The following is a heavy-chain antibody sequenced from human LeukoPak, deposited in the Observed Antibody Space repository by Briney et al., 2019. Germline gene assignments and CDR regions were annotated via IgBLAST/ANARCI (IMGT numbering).Heavy chain of an antibody. D-gene: IGHD2-15*01. CDR1: GFTFSSYS. Sequence: GGSLRLSCAASGFTFSSYSMNWVRQAPGKGLEWVSSISSSSSYIYYADSVKGRFTISRDNARNSLYLQMNGLRAEDTAVYYCARAGFCSGGSCYSAGYYGMDVWGQGTTVTVSS. V-gene: IGHV3-21*01. J-gene: IGHJ6*02. CDR2: ISSSSSYI. CDR3: ARAGFCSGGSCYSAGYYGMDV.